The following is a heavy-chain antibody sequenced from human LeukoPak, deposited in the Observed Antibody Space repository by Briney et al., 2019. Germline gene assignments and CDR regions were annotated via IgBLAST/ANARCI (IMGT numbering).Heavy chain of an antibody. J-gene: IGHJ4*02. Sequence: GGSLRLSCAVSGFTFSTSEMNWVRQAPGKGLEWVSYISSSGSSIYYADSVKGRFTISRDNAKNSLYLQMNSLRAEDTAVYYCARGKYDSSGYPLLGFDYWGQGTLVTVSS. CDR2: ISSSGSSI. CDR1: GFTFSTSE. CDR3: ARGKYDSSGYPLLGFDY. V-gene: IGHV3-48*03. D-gene: IGHD3-22*01.